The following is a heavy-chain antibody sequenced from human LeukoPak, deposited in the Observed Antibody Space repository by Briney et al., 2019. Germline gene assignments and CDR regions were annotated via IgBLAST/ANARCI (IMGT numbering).Heavy chain of an antibody. J-gene: IGHJ4*02. CDR3: ARDVKRYYYDSSYDY. D-gene: IGHD3-22*01. CDR2: IYYSGST. Sequence: SETLSLTCTVSGGSISSGDYYWSWIRQPPGKGLEWIGYIYYSGSTYYNPSLKSRVTISVDTSKNQFSLKLSSVTAADTAVYYCARDVKRYYYDSSYDYWGQGTLVTVSS. V-gene: IGHV4-30-4*08. CDR1: GGSISSGDYY.